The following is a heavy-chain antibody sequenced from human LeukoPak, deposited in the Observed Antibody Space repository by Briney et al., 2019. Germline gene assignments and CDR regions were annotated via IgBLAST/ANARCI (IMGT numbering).Heavy chain of an antibody. J-gene: IGHJ4*02. CDR3: AREISGGSFGVDY. CDR2: IYYSGST. D-gene: IGHD2-15*01. CDR1: GGSLSSGGYS. Sequence: SETLSLTCAVSGGSLSSGGYSWSWIRQPPGKGLEWIGYIYYSGSTYYNPSLKSRVTISVDTSKNQFSLKLSSVTAADTAVYYCAREISGGSFGVDYWGQGTLVTVSS. V-gene: IGHV4-30-4*07.